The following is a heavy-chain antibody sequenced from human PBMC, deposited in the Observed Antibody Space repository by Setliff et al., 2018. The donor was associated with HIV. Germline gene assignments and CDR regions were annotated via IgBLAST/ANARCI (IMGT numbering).Heavy chain of an antibody. D-gene: IGHD2-2*01. CDR2: IYHSGST. V-gene: IGHV4-38-2*01. J-gene: IGHJ2*01. CDR3: ARGSNPDSPGFIAYWYFDL. CDR1: GYSICSGYY. Sequence: PSETLSLTCAVSGYSICSGYYWGWIRQPPGKGLEWIGSIYHSGSTYYNPSLKSRVTISVDTSKNQFSLKLSSVTAADTAVYYCARGSNPDSPGFIAYWYFDLWAVAPWSPSPQ.